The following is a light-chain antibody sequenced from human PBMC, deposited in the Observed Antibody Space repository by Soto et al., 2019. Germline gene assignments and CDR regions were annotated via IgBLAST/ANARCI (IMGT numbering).Light chain of an antibody. Sequence: QSALTQPASVSGSPGQSITISCTGTSSDVGAYNYVSWFQQYPGKAPKLMIYDVSNRPSGVSNLFSGSKSGNTASLTISGLQAEDEADYYCCSYTSSSTYVVGTGTKLTVL. CDR1: SSDVGAYNY. J-gene: IGLJ1*01. V-gene: IGLV2-14*01. CDR3: CSYTSSSTYV. CDR2: DVS.